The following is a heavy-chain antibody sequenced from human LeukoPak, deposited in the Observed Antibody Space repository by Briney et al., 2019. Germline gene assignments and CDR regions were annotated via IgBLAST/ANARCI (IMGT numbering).Heavy chain of an antibody. V-gene: IGHV4-38-2*01. D-gene: IGHD3-3*01. CDR3: ARVFEYYDFWSGYTHFYMDV. J-gene: IGHJ6*03. CDR2: IFHGGST. CDR1: GYSISSGFY. Sequence: PSETLSLTCAVSGYSISSGFYWGWIRQPPGKGLEWIGSIFHGGSTYYNPSLKSRVTISVDTSKNQFSLKFSSVTAADTAVYYCARVFEYYDFWSGYTHFYMDVWGKGTTVTVSS.